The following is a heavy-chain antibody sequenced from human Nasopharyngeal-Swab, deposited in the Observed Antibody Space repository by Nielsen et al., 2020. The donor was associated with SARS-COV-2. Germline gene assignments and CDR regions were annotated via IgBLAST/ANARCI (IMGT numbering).Heavy chain of an antibody. J-gene: IGHJ4*02. CDR3: ASEPDTPMIPFDS. CDR1: GFTFNNYA. D-gene: IGHD5-18*01. Sequence: GESLKISCAASGFTFNNYAMHWVRQAPGKGLEWVAVISYDGSNKYYADSVKGRFTISRDNAKNTLYLQIHSLRAEDTAVYYCASEPDTPMIPFDSWGQGTLVTVSS. CDR2: ISYDGSNK. V-gene: IGHV3-30*04.